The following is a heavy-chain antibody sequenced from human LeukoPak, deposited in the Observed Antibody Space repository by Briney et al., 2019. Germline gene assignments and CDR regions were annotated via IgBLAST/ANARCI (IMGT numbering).Heavy chain of an antibody. CDR3: ARDSTSP. J-gene: IGHJ5*02. CDR1: GGSISSSNYY. Sequence: ETLSLTCTVSGGSISSSNYYWGWVRQAPGKGLEWVSVIYSGGSTYYADSVKGRFTISRDNSKNTLYLQMNSLRAEDTAVYYCARDSTSPWGQGTLVTVSS. D-gene: IGHD2-2*01. CDR2: IYSGGST. V-gene: IGHV3-53*01.